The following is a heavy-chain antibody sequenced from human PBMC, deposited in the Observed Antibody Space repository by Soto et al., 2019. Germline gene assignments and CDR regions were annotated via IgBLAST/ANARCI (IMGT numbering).Heavy chain of an antibody. CDR2: ISAYNGNT. D-gene: IGHD3-10*01. Sequence: QVQLVQSGAEVKKPGASVKVSCKASGYTFTSYGISWVRQAPGQGLEWMGWISAYNGNTNYAQKLQGRVTMTTDTSTXTAXMXPRSLRSDDTAVYYCARVAITLVRGVSFYYYYGMDVWGQGTTVTVSS. J-gene: IGHJ6*02. CDR1: GYTFTSYG. CDR3: ARVAITLVRGVSFYYYYGMDV. V-gene: IGHV1-18*01.